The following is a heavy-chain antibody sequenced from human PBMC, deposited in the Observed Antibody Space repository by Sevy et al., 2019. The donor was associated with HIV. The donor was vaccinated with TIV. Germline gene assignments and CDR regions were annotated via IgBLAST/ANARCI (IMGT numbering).Heavy chain of an antibody. Sequence: GGSLRLSCAASGFTFSGYYMSWIRQAPGKGLEWLSYISGSGTTIYYADSVKGRFTISRDKAKNTLYLQMNSLGAEDTAMYDCARDLWFGNFWANWFDPWGQGTLVTVSS. CDR1: GFTFSGYY. CDR3: ARDLWFGNFWANWFDP. D-gene: IGHD3-10*01. J-gene: IGHJ5*02. V-gene: IGHV3-11*04. CDR2: ISGSGTTI.